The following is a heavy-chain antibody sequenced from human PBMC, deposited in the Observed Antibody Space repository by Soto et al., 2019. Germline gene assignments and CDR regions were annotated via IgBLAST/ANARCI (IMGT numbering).Heavy chain of an antibody. CDR1: GGSISSYY. CDR3: ARDAPRRDDFWSGYYTDDAFDI. CDR2: IYYSGST. Sequence: SETLSLTCTVSGGSISSYYWSWIRQPPGKGLEWIGYIYYSGSTNYNPSLKSRVTISVDTSKNQFSLKLSSVTAADTALYYCARDAPRRDDFWSGYYTDDAFDIWGQGTMVTVSS. D-gene: IGHD3-3*01. V-gene: IGHV4-59*01. J-gene: IGHJ3*02.